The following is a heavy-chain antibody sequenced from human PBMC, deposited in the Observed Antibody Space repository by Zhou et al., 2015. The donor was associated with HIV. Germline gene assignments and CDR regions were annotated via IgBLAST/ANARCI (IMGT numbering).Heavy chain of an antibody. CDR3: ARVSGYCTGGVCYSYYYMDV. D-gene: IGHD2-8*02. V-gene: IGHV1-69*01. CDR1: GGTFSSYA. Sequence: QVQLVQSGAEVKKPGSSVKVSCKASGGTFSSYAISWVRQAPGQGLEWMGGIIPIFGTANYAQKFQGRVTITADESTSTAYMELSSLRSEDTAVYYCARVSGYCTGGVCYSYYYMDVWGKGTTVTVSS. CDR2: IIPIFGTA. J-gene: IGHJ6*03.